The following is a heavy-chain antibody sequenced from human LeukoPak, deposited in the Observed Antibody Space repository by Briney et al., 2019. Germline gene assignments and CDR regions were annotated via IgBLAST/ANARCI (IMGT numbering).Heavy chain of an antibody. Sequence: ASVKVSCKASGYTFTSHDINWVRQASGQGPEWTGWINPRTGDRGYAQKFQGRVTITRSTSMNTAYMELSSLRSEDTAVYYCAREGCSSTSCLYSFDYWGQGTLVTVSS. J-gene: IGHJ4*02. V-gene: IGHV1-8*01. CDR2: INPRTGDR. CDR3: AREGCSSTSCLYSFDY. CDR1: GYTFTSHD. D-gene: IGHD2-2*01.